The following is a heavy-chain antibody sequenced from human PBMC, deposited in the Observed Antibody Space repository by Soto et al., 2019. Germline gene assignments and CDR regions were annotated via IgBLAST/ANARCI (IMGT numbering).Heavy chain of an antibody. D-gene: IGHD6-19*01. CDR3: ERAMSGDRSGWYITGIDYGMDV. J-gene: IGHJ6*02. CDR1: GYTFTSYG. V-gene: IGHV1-18*01. CDR2: ISAYNGNT. Sequence: ASVKVSCKASGYTFTSYGISWVRQAPGQGLEWMGWISAYNGNTNYAQKLQGRVTMTKDTSTSTAYMELRSLRSDDTDVYYCERAMSGDRSGWYITGIDYGMDVWG.